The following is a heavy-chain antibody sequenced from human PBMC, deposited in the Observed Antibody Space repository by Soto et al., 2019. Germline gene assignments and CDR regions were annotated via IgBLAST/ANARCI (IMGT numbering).Heavy chain of an antibody. CDR1: GYTFAKFH. D-gene: IGHD1-26*01. J-gene: IGHJ6*02. CDR3: ARADYSGSYSSYYYGMDV. Sequence: ASVKVSCKASGYTFAKFHIHWVRQAPGQGLEWMGRIGANSGNTSDAQRLQGRITMTTDTSTSRVYMELRSLRSDDTAVYYCARADYSGSYSSYYYGMDVWGQGTTVTVSS. CDR2: IGANSGNT. V-gene: IGHV1-18*01.